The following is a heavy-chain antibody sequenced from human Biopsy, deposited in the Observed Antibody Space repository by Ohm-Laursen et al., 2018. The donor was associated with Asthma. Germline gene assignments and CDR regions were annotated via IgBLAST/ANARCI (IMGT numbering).Heavy chain of an antibody. V-gene: IGHV4-34*01. CDR2: INHRGST. Sequence: SDTLSLTCAVYGGSFSNYYWTWIRPPPGKGLAWLGEINHRGSTNYNPSLKSRVTLSVDTSKNQFSVKLRSVTAADTAVYYCARSPYYYGLLGPTRGFGVYAVWGHGTLVTVSS. J-gene: IGHJ3*01. D-gene: IGHD3-10*01. CDR1: GGSFSNYY. CDR3: ARSPYYYGLLGPTRGFGVYAV.